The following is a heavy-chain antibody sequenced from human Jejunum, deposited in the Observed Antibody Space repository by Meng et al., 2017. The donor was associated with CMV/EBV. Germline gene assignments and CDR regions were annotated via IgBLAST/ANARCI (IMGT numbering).Heavy chain of an antibody. CDR2: ISTSGDVT. CDR3: AKGQLFTGAAHFDC. D-gene: IGHD6-19*01. J-gene: IGHJ4*02. CDR1: GFIFSTFG. V-gene: IGHV3-23*01. Sequence: EVQLLQSGGGWVQPGGSLRLSCAASGFIFSTFGMSWVRQAPGKGLEWVSSISTSGDVTKYVDSVKGRFTISRDNSRNTVYLQMNSLRAEDTATYYCAKGQLFTGAAHFDCWGQGTLFTVSS.